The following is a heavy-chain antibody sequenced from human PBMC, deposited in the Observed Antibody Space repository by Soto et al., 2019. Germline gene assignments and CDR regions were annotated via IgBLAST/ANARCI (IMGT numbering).Heavy chain of an antibody. CDR3: AKVAQYYYDSSGLDY. Sequence: GGSLRLSCAASGFTFSSYGMHWVRQAPGKGLEWVAVISYDGSNKYYADSVKGRFTISRDNSKNTLYLQMNSLRAEDTAVYYCAKVAQYYYDSSGLDYWGQGTLVTVSS. D-gene: IGHD3-22*01. J-gene: IGHJ4*02. CDR1: GFTFSSYG. CDR2: ISYDGSNK. V-gene: IGHV3-30*18.